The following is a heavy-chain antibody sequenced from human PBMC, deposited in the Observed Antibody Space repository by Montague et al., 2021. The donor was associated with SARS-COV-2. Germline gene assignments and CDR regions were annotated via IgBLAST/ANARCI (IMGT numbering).Heavy chain of an antibody. CDR3: AHLIRYYDIFTGNPFDY. CDR2: IYSNDEK. CDR1: GFSLSTPNVG. J-gene: IGHJ4*02. Sequence: PALVKPTQTLTLTCTFSGFSLSTPNVGVGWIRQPPGKALEWVAVIYSNDEKRYSPSLRNRLTITKDIAKNQVVLSLTYVDPVDTATYYCAHLIRYYDIFTGNPFDYWGQGSQVTVSS. D-gene: IGHD3-9*01. V-gene: IGHV2-5*01.